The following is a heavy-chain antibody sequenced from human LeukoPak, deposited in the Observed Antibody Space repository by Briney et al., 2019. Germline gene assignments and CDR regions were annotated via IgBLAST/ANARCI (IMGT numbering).Heavy chain of an antibody. CDR2: ISGGTT. D-gene: IGHD3-10*01. CDR1: GFTISTYG. CDR3: AKSVYHSGNY. J-gene: IGHJ4*02. V-gene: IGHV3-23*01. Sequence: PGGSLRLPCAASGFTISTYGMSWVRQAPGKGLERVSSISGGTTYYADSVKGRFTISRDNSKNTVSLQMNSLRAEDTAVYYCAKSVYHSGNYWGQGTLVTVSS.